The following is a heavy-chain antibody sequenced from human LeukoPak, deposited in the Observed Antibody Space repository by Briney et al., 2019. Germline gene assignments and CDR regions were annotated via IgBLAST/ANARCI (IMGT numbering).Heavy chain of an antibody. CDR3: TTVYGGEGVFDY. J-gene: IGHJ4*02. CDR2: IKSKTDGGTT. CDR1: GFTFSNAW. D-gene: IGHD1-26*01. Sequence: GGSLRLSCAASGFTFSNAWMSWVRQAPGKGLEWVGRIKSKTDGGTTDYAAPVKGRFTISRDDSTNTLYLQMNSLKTEDTAVYYCTTVYGGEGVFDYRGQGTLVTVSS. V-gene: IGHV3-15*01.